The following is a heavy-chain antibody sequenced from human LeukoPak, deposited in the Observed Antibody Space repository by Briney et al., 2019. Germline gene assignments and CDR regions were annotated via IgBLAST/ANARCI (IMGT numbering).Heavy chain of an antibody. D-gene: IGHD6-13*01. CDR1: GFTFSSYG. V-gene: IGHV3-30*03. Sequence: GGSLRLSCAASGFTFSSYGMHWVRQAPGKGLEWVAVISYDGSNKYYADSVKGRFTISRDNSKNTLYLQMNSLRAEDTAVYYCASGSGGQQLIPHPPDYWGQGTLVTVSS. CDR3: ASGSGGQQLIPHPPDY. CDR2: ISYDGSNK. J-gene: IGHJ4*02.